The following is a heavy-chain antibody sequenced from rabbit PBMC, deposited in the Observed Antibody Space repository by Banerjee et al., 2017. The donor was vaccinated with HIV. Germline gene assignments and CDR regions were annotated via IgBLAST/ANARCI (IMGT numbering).Heavy chain of an antibody. V-gene: IGHV1S45*01. Sequence: QEQLEESGGDLVKPEGSLTLTCTASGFDFSSNAMCWVRQAPGKGLEWIACINSNTGNTVYASWAKGPFTISKTSSTTLTLQMTSLTAADTATYFCARDLAGVIGWNFGLWGQGTLVTVS. J-gene: IGHJ4*01. CDR1: GFDFSSNA. CDR3: ARDLAGVIGWNFGL. D-gene: IGHD4-1*01. CDR2: INSNTGNT.